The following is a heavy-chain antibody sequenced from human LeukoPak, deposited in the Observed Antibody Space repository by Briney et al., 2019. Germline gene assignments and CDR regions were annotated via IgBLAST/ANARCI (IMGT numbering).Heavy chain of an antibody. CDR3: AKGGGYSYGYDAFDI. CDR2: ISWNSGSI. CDR1: GFTFDDYA. V-gene: IGHV3-9*01. D-gene: IGHD5-18*01. Sequence: GGSLRLSCAASGFTFDDYAMHWVRQAPGKGLEWVSGISWNSGSIGYADSVKGRFTISRDNAKNSLYLQMNSLRAEDTALYYCAKGGGYSYGYDAFDIWGQGTMVTVPS. J-gene: IGHJ3*02.